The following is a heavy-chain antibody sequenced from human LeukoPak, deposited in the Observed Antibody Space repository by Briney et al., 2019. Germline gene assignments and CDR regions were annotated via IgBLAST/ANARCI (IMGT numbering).Heavy chain of an antibody. V-gene: IGHV3-30-3*01. CDR1: GFTFSTYA. J-gene: IGHJ5*01. CDR2: ISYDGSNK. Sequence: GGSLRLSFAASGFTFSTYAMHWVRQAPGKGLEWVAVISYDGSNKYYADSVKGRFTISRDNSKNTLYLRMNSLRAEDTAVYYFARVVSVTRIAAAVTTSWGQEP. D-gene: IGHD6-13*01. CDR3: ARVVSVTRIAAAVTTS.